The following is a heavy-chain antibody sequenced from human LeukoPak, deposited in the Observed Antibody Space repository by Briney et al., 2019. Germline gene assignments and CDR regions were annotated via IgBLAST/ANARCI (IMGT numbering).Heavy chain of an antibody. Sequence: PSETLSLTCTVSGVPISSYYWSWIRQPPGKGLEWIGYIYYSGSTNYNPSLKSRVTISVDTSKNQFSLKLSSVTAADTAVYYCARDGDGYNSNFDYWGQGTLVTVSS. CDR3: ARDGDGYNSNFDY. D-gene: IGHD5-24*01. CDR1: GVPISSYY. V-gene: IGHV4-59*01. J-gene: IGHJ4*02. CDR2: IYYSGST.